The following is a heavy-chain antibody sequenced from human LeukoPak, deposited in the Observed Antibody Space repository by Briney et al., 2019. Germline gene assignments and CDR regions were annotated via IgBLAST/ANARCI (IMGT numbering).Heavy chain of an antibody. CDR1: GGSISSGGYY. Sequence: SQTLSLTCTVSGGSISSGGYYWSWIRQHPGKGLEWTGYIYYSGSTYYNPSLKSRVTISVDTSKNQFSLKLSSVTAADTAVYYCARGFTIQLQDNYYYYYGMDVWGQGTTVTVSS. CDR2: IYYSGST. V-gene: IGHV4-31*03. CDR3: ARGFTIQLQDNYYYYYGMDV. J-gene: IGHJ6*02. D-gene: IGHD5-18*01.